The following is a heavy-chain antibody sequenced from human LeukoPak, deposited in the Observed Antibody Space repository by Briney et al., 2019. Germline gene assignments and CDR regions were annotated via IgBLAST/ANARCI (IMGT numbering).Heavy chain of an antibody. CDR2: IGTAGDT. D-gene: IGHD2-2*01. CDR1: GFTFSSYD. V-gene: IGHV3-13*01. CDR3: ARANYASGPMDV. J-gene: IGHJ6*02. Sequence: GGSLRLSCAASGFTFSSYDMHWVRQATGKGLEWVSAIGTAGDTYYPGSVKGRFTISRENAKNSLYLQMNSLRAGDTAVYYCARANYASGPMDVWGQGTTVTVSS.